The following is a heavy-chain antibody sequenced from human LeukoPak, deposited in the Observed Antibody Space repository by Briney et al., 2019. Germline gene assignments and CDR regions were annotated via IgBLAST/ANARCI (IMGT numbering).Heavy chain of an antibody. D-gene: IGHD2-2*01. V-gene: IGHV3-23*01. Sequence: PGGSLRLSCAASGFTFSSYTMSWVRQAPGMGLEWVSSISGGGVSTYYADSVKGRFTISRDNSKNTLYLQMNSLRAEDTAVYYCAKVRCSGSSCSPNCFDPWGQGTLVTVSS. CDR3: AKVRCSGSSCSPNCFDP. J-gene: IGHJ5*02. CDR1: GFTFSSYT. CDR2: ISGGGVST.